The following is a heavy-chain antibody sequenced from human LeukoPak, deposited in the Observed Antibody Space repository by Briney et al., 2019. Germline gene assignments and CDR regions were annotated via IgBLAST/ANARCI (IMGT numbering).Heavy chain of an antibody. CDR2: FDPEDGET. CDR1: GYTLTELS. J-gene: IGHJ5*02. D-gene: IGHD3-10*01. V-gene: IGHV1-24*01. Sequence: ASVKVSCKVSGYTLTELSMHWVRQAPGKGLEWMGGFDPEDGETIYAQKFQGRVTMTEDTSTDTAYMELRSLRSDDTAVYYCASTAGGSGDWFDPWGQGTLVTVSS. CDR3: ASTAGGSGDWFDP.